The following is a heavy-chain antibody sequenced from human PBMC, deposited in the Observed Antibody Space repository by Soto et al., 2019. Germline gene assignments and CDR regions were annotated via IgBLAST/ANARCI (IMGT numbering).Heavy chain of an antibody. Sequence: QVQLQESGPGLVKPSETLSLTCTVSGASISSYYWSWIRQPPGKGLEWIGYIYYSGSTNYNPSLKSXXTXSXXTSQNQFSLRLSSVTAADTAMYHCARQMFIGGMDVWGQGTTVTVSS. J-gene: IGHJ6*02. CDR3: ARQMFIGGMDV. D-gene: IGHD2-15*01. V-gene: IGHV4-59*08. CDR2: IYYSGST. CDR1: GASISSYY.